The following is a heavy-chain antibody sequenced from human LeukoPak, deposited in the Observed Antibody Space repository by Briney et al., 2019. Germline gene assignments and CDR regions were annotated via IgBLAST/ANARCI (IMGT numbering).Heavy chain of an antibody. Sequence: PGGPLRLSCAASGFTFSSYTMSWVRQAPGKGLEWVSAISGSGGSTYYADSVKGRFTISRDNSKNTLYLQMNSLRAEDTAVYYCAKDYTGRGYFDYWGQGTLVTVSS. CDR3: AKDYTGRGYFDY. V-gene: IGHV3-23*01. J-gene: IGHJ4*02. D-gene: IGHD1-1*01. CDR2: ISGSGGST. CDR1: GFTFSSYT.